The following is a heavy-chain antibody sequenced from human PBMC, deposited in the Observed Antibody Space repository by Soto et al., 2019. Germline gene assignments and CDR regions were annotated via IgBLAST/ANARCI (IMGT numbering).Heavy chain of an antibody. J-gene: IGHJ4*02. CDR3: TTDGLRFLEWLPFDY. Sequence: GGSLRLSCAASGFTFSNAWRSWVRQAPGKGLEWVGRIKSKTDGGTTDYAAPVKGRFTISRDDSKNTLYLQMNSLKTEDTAVYYCTTDGLRFLEWLPFDYWGQGTLVTVYS. CDR1: GFTFSNAW. V-gene: IGHV3-15*01. CDR2: IKSKTDGGTT. D-gene: IGHD3-3*01.